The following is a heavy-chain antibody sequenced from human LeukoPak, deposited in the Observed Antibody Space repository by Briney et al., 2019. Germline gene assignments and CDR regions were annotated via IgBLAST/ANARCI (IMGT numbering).Heavy chain of an antibody. V-gene: IGHV3-30*02. Sequence: PGGSLGLSCVASGFTFSNSGMHWVRQAPGKGLEWVAFIRFDGSSKFYTDSVKGRFTISRDNSKNTLNLQMNSLRAEDTAVYYCAKDYIYGGWGNAFDIWGQGTKVTVSS. CDR3: AKDYIYGGWGNAFDI. CDR1: GFTFSNSG. J-gene: IGHJ3*02. CDR2: IRFDGSSK. D-gene: IGHD5-18*01.